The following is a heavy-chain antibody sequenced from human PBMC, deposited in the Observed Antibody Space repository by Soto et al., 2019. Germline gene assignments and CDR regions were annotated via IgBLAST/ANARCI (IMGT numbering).Heavy chain of an antibody. D-gene: IGHD6-19*01. J-gene: IGHJ4*02. CDR3: AKGIAVAGTLFGFDY. Sequence: PGGSVRLSCAASGFTFSSYGMHWVRQAPGKGLEWVAVISYDGSNKYYADSVKGRFTISRDNSKNTLYLQMNSLRAEDTAVYYCAKGIAVAGTLFGFDYWGQGTLVTVSS. CDR1: GFTFSSYG. CDR2: ISYDGSNK. V-gene: IGHV3-30*18.